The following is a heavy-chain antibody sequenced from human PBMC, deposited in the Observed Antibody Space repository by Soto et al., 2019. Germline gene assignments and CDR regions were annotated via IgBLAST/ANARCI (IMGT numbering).Heavy chain of an antibody. J-gene: IGHJ4*02. V-gene: IGHV4-30-2*01. Sequence: SDTLSLTCALSRGTIRSSCYSWSWIRQPPGKGLEWIGYIYHSGSTYYNPSLKSRVTISVDRSKNQFSLKLSSVTAADTAVYYCARVPDRWGQGTLVTVS. D-gene: IGHD2-2*01. CDR1: RGTIRSSCYS. CDR2: IYHSGST. CDR3: ARVPDR.